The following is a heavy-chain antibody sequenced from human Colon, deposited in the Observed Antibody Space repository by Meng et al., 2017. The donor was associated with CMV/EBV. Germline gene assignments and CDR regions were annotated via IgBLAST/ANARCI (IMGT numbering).Heavy chain of an antibody. Sequence: LSLTCAASGFSFSDSYMSWIRQAPGKGLEWVASISGHGATLNYADSVRGRFTISRDNAKNALYLQMNSLRAGDTALYYCAGDSWTSGWYTAYWGQGTLVTVSS. CDR1: GFSFSDSY. J-gene: IGHJ4*02. CDR3: AGDSWTSGWYTAY. V-gene: IGHV3-11*01. D-gene: IGHD6-19*01. CDR2: ISGHGATL.